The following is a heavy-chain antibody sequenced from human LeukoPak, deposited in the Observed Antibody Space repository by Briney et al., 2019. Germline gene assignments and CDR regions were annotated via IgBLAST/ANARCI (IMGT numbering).Heavy chain of an antibody. D-gene: IGHD1-7*01. CDR3: AKDVIKLRLIDY. Sequence: QPGGSLRLSCAASGFTFSSYGMHWVRQAPGKGLEWVAFIRYDGSNKYYADSVKGRFTISRDNSNNTLYLQMNSLRAEDTAVYYCAKDVIKLRLIDYWGQGTLVTVSS. V-gene: IGHV3-30*02. CDR1: GFTFSSYG. J-gene: IGHJ4*02. CDR2: IRYDGSNK.